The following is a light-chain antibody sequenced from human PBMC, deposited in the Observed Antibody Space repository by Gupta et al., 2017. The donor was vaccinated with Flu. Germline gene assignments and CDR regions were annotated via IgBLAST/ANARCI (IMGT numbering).Light chain of an antibody. V-gene: IGLV4-69*01. CDR1: SGHSSDA. CDR2: LNSDGSH. Sequence: VELTCTPSSGHSSDANEGHQQQPEKGPRYLMLLNSDGSHVKGDAVPDLCSGSSSWAARYLTIASLQSEDEYDYYCRDGSTNSRVFGGGTKLTVL. CDR3: RDGSTNSRV. J-gene: IGLJ3*02.